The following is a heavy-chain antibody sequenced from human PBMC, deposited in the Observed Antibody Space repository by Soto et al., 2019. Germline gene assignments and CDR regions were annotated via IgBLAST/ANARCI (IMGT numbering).Heavy chain of an antibody. CDR2: ISGSGGST. J-gene: IGHJ4*02. V-gene: IGHV3-23*01. Sequence: EVQLLESGGGFVQPGGSLRLSCAASGFTFSSYAMSWVRQAPGKGLEWVSAISGSGGSTYYADSVKGRFTISRDNSKNTLYLQMNSLRAEDTAVYYCAKGLSWYSSSWSTLGYFDYWGQGTLVTVAS. CDR3: AKGLSWYSSSWSTLGYFDY. CDR1: GFTFSSYA. D-gene: IGHD6-13*01.